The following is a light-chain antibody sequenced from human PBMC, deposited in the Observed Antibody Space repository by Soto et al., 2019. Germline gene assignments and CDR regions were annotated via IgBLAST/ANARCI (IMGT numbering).Light chain of an antibody. V-gene: IGKV3-20*01. Sequence: EIGMTQSPAPLSVSPGERATLSCRASQSVSSNLAWYQQKPGQAPRLLIYGASSRATGIPDRFSGSGSGTDFTLTISRLEPEDFAVYYCQQYGSSFWTFGQGTKVDIK. CDR3: QQYGSSFWT. CDR2: GAS. CDR1: QSVSSN. J-gene: IGKJ1*01.